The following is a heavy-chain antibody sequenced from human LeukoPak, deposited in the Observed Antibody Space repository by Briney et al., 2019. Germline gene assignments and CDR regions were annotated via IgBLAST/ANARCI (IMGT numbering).Heavy chain of an antibody. D-gene: IGHD3-10*01. V-gene: IGHV1-2*06. J-gene: IGHJ4*02. Sequence: ASVKVSCKASGYTFTAYYVHWVRQAPGHGLEWMGRDNPKGGGTIYAQKFQGRVTMTRDTSITTAYMELGRLTSDDTALYYCARVEGSAATASDWGQGTLVTVSS. CDR1: GYTFTAYY. CDR3: ARVEGSAATASD. CDR2: DNPKGGGT.